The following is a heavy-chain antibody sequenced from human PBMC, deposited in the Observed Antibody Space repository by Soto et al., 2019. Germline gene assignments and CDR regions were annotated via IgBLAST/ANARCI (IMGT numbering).Heavy chain of an antibody. CDR3: ARPSGTGGGDSAFHY. D-gene: IGHD2-21*02. J-gene: IGHJ4*02. V-gene: IGHV4-38-2*01. Sequence: SETLSLTCAVSGYSISNGYYWGWIRQPPGKGLEWIGSVYHSGSTYYNPSLQSRVTVSVDTSRNQFSLILRSVTAADTAVYYCARPSGTGGGDSAFHYWGQGALVTSPQ. CDR1: GYSISNGYY. CDR2: VYHSGST.